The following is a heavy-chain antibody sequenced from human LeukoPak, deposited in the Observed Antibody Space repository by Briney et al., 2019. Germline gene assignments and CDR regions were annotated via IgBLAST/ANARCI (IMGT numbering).Heavy chain of an antibody. D-gene: IGHD2-2*01. CDR2: IYTSGST. J-gene: IGHJ6*03. Sequence: SDTLSLTCTVSGGSISSYYWRWIRQPAGKGLEWIGRIYTSGSTNYNPSLKSRVTISVDKSKNQFSLKLSSVTAADTAVYYCARAYCSSTSCSPGVYYMDVWGKGTTVTVSS. CDR1: GGSISSYY. CDR3: ARAYCSSTSCSPGVYYMDV. V-gene: IGHV4-4*07.